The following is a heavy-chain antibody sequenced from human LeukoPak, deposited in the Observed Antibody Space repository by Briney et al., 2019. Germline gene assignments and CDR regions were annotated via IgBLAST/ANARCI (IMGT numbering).Heavy chain of an antibody. Sequence: GRSLRLSCAASGFTFSSYGMHWVRQAPGKGLEWVAVIWYDGSNKYYADSVKGRFTISRDNSKNTLYLQMNSLRAEDRAVYYCAKGGGSSWRYYYYYMDVWGKGTTVTVSS. V-gene: IGHV3-33*06. CDR3: AKGGGSSWRYYYYYMDV. D-gene: IGHD6-13*01. J-gene: IGHJ6*03. CDR1: GFTFSSYG. CDR2: IWYDGSNK.